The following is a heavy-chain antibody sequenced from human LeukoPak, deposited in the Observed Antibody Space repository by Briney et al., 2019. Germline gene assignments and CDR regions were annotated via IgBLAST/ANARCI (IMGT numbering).Heavy chain of an antibody. CDR1: GGSISSSSYY. J-gene: IGHJ5*02. V-gene: IGHV4-39*01. CDR3: ARYSNSNWFDP. CDR2: WYYSGST. D-gene: IGHD4-11*01. Sequence: SETLSLTCTVSGGSISSSSYYWGWIRQPPGKGLEWIGSWYYSGSTYYNPSLKSRVTISVDTSKNQFSLKLSSVTAADTAVYYCARYSNSNWFDPWGQGTLVTVSS.